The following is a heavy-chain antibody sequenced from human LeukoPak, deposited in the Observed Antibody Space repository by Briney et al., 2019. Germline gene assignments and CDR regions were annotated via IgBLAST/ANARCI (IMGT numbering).Heavy chain of an antibody. J-gene: IGHJ6*03. CDR1: GGSISSGSYY. CDR3: AEFRTDRNYYMDV. CDR2: IYTSGST. V-gene: IGHV4-61*02. D-gene: IGHD3-22*01. Sequence: PSQTLSLTCTVSGGSISSGSYYWSWIQQPAGKGLEWIGRIYTSGSTNYNPSLKSRVTISVDTSKNQFSLKLSSVTAADTAVYYCAEFRTDRNYYMDVWGKGTTVTVSS.